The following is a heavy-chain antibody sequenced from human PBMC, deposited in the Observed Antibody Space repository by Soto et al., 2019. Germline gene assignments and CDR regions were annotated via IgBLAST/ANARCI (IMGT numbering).Heavy chain of an antibody. CDR2: ISSSSSII. CDR1: GFTFSSYS. Sequence: EVQLVESGGGLVQPGGSLRLSCAASGFTFSSYSMNWVRQAPGKGLEWVSYISSSSSIIYYADSVKGRFTISRDNAKNSLYLQMNSLRDEDTAVYYCARSAYTIFGVVIIPPFDYWGQGTLVTVSS. D-gene: IGHD3-3*01. CDR3: ARSAYTIFGVVIIPPFDY. V-gene: IGHV3-48*02. J-gene: IGHJ4*02.